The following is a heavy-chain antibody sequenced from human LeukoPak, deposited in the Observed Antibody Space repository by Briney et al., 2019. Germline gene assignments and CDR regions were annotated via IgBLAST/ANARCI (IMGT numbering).Heavy chain of an antibody. V-gene: IGHV6-1*01. CDR1: GDSVSSNSAA. Sequence: SQILSLTCAISGDSVSSNSAAWHWIRQSPSRGLEWLGRTYYRSKWYNDYAVSLKRRITISPDTSNNQFSLQLSSVTPEDTAVYYCATEHGYGQVHYWGQGTLVTVAS. J-gene: IGHJ4*02. D-gene: IGHD5-12*01. CDR3: ATEHGYGQVHY. CDR2: TYYRSKWYN.